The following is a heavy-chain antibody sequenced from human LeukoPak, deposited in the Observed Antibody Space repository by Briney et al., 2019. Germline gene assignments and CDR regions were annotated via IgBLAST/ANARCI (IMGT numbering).Heavy chain of an antibody. J-gene: IGHJ6*02. CDR3: KYYYYGMDV. CDR2: IYSGGST. CDR1: GGSISSGGYY. V-gene: IGHV3-53*01. Sequence: LSLTCTVSGGSISSGGYYWSWTRQPPGKGLEWVSVIYSGGSTYYADSVKGRFTISRDNSKNTLYLQMNSLRAEDTAVYYCKYYYYGMDVWGQGTAVTVSS.